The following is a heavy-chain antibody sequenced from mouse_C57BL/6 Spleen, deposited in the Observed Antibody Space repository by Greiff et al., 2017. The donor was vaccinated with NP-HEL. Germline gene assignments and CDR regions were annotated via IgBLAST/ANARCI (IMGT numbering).Heavy chain of an antibody. D-gene: IGHD2-4*01. V-gene: IGHV1-69*01. CDR1: GYTFTSYW. CDR3: AREGLRRSGYFDY. Sequence: VQLQQPGAELVMPGASVKLSCKASGYTFTSYWMHWVKQRPGQGLEWIGEIDPSDSYTNYNQKFKGKSTLTVDKSSSTAYMQLSSLTSEDSAVYYCAREGLRRSGYFDYWGQGTTLTVSA. J-gene: IGHJ2*01. CDR2: IDPSDSYT.